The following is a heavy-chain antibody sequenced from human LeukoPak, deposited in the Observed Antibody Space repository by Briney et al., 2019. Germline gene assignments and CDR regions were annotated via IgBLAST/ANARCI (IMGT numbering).Heavy chain of an antibody. V-gene: IGHV3-30*14. J-gene: IGHJ3*02. CDR1: GFTFSSYA. D-gene: IGHD1-1*01. CDR3: ARDLRAGTTRGAFDI. CDR2: ISYDGSNK. Sequence: SGGSLRLSCAASGFTFSSYAMHWVRQAPGKGLEWVAVISYDGSNKYYADSVKGRFTISRDNSKNTLYLQMNSLRAEDTAVYYCARDLRAGTTRGAFDIWGQGTMVTVSS.